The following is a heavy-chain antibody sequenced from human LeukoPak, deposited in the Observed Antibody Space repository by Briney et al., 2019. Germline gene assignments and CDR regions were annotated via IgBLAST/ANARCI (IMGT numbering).Heavy chain of an antibody. CDR2: INHSGST. V-gene: IGHV4-34*01. Sequence: SETLSLTCAVYGGSFNGYYWSGIRQPPGKGLEWIGEINHSGSTNYNPSLKSRVTISVDTSKNQFSLKLSSVTAADTAVYYCASANDYDFWSGYYWDWGQGTLVTVSS. J-gene: IGHJ4*02. D-gene: IGHD3-3*01. CDR1: GGSFNGYY. CDR3: ASANDYDFWSGYYWD.